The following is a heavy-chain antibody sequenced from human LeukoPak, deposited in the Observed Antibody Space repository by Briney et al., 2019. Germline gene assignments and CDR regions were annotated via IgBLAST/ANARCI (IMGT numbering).Heavy chain of an antibody. CDR1: GFTFSSYA. J-gene: IGHJ4*02. CDR2: ISGSGGST. V-gene: IGHV3-23*01. CDR3: ARAGVGYCSGTSCYDC. D-gene: IGHD2-2*01. Sequence: GGSLRLSCAASGFTFSSYAMSWVRQAPGKGLEWVSAISGSGGSTYYADSVKGRFTISRDNAKNSLYLQMNSQRAEDTAVYYCARAGVGYCSGTSCYDCWGQGTLVTVSS.